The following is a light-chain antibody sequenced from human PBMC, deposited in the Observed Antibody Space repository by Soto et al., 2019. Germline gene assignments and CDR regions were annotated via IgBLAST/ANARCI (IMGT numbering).Light chain of an antibody. CDR3: SSYTSSSTLYV. CDR2: EVS. V-gene: IGLV2-14*01. CDR1: SSDIGGYNY. Sequence: QSALTQPASVSGSPGQSITISCTGTSSDIGGYNYVSWYQQHPGKAPKLMFYEVSNRPSGISNRFSGSKSGNTASLTISGLQAEDEADYYCSSYTSSSTLYVFGTGTKLTVL. J-gene: IGLJ1*01.